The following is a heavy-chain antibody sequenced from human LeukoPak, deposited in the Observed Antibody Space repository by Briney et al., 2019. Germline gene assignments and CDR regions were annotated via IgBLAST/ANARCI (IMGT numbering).Heavy chain of an antibody. J-gene: IGHJ6*02. CDR1: GFTFSSYA. V-gene: IGHV3-30-3*01. D-gene: IGHD6-19*01. CDR2: ISYDGSNK. CDR3: ARVLVVSGWYLHRGYGMDV. Sequence: GRSLRLSCAASGFTFSSYAMHWVRQAPGKGLEWVAVISYDGSNKYYADSVKGRFTISRDNSKNTLYLQMNSLRAEDTAVYYCARVLVVSGWYLHRGYGMDVWGQGTTVTVSS.